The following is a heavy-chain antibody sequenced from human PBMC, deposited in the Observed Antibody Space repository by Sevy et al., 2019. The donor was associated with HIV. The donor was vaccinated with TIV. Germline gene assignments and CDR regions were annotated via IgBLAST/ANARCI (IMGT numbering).Heavy chain of an antibody. CDR2: TYYRSKWYN. Sequence: SQTLSLTCAISGDSVSSNSAAWNWIRQSPSRGLEWLGRTYYRSKWYNDYAVSVKSRITINPDTSNNQFSLQLNSVTPEETAVYYWARAGGGGYCSGGSCYSSYYYFYGMDVWGQGTTVTVSS. CDR3: ARAGGGGYCSGGSCYSSYYYFYGMDV. D-gene: IGHD2-15*01. CDR1: GDSVSSNSAA. J-gene: IGHJ6*02. V-gene: IGHV6-1*01.